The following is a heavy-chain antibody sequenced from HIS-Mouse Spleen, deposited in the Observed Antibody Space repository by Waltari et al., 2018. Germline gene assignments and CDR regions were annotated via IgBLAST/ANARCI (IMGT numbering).Heavy chain of an antibody. CDR2: IYYSGRT. D-gene: IGHD2-2*01. J-gene: IGHJ3*02. CDR3: ARDGGFVVVPAAIDAFDI. V-gene: IGHV4-31*03. Sequence: QVQLQESGPGLVKPSQTLSLTCTVSGGSISSGGYYWSWIRQHPGKGLEWIGYIYYSGRTYYNPSLQSRVTISVDTSKNQFSLKLSSVTAADTAVYYCARDGGFVVVPAAIDAFDIWGQGTMVTVSS. CDR1: GGSISSGGYY.